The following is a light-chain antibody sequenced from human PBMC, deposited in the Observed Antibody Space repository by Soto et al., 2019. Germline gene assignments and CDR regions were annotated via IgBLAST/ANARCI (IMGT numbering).Light chain of an antibody. CDR1: SSDVGGYNY. V-gene: IGLV2-14*01. Sequence: QSALTQPASVSGSPGQSITISCTGTSSDVGGYNYVSWYQQHPGKAPKLMIYDVSNRPSGVSNRFSGSKSGNTASLTISGLQAEDEAYYYCSSYTRSSTRVVFGGGTKVTVL. CDR2: DVS. J-gene: IGLJ2*01. CDR3: SSYTRSSTRVV.